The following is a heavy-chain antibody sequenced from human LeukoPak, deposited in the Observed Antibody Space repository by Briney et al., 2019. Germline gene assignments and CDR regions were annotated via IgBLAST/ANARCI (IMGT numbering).Heavy chain of an antibody. CDR3: ARDILMVGATHYFDY. V-gene: IGHV3-11*01. CDR2: ISSSGSTI. D-gene: IGHD1-26*01. Sequence: PGGSLRLSCAASGFTFSDYYMSWIRQAPGKGLEWVSYISSSGSTIYYADSVKGRFTISRDNAKNSLYLQMNSLRAEDTAIYYCARDILMVGATHYFDYWGQGTLVTVSS. J-gene: IGHJ4*02. CDR1: GFTFSDYY.